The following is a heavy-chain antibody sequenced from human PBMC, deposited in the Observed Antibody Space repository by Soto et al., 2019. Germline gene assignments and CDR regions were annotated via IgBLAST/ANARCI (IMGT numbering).Heavy chain of an antibody. CDR2: IWYDGSNK. CDR3: ARDSDYGDANWFDP. Sequence: QVQLVESGGGVVQPGRSLRLSCAASGFTFSSYGMHWVRQAPGKGLEWVAVIWYDGSNKYYAYSVKGRFTISRDNSKNTLYLQMNSLRAEDTAVYYCARDSDYGDANWFDPWGQGTLVTVSS. D-gene: IGHD4-17*01. V-gene: IGHV3-33*01. J-gene: IGHJ5*02. CDR1: GFTFSSYG.